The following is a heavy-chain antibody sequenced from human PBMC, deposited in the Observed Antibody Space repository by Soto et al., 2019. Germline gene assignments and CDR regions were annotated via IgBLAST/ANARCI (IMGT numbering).Heavy chain of an antibody. CDR1: GVSISSGGYY. CDR2: IYYSGST. V-gene: IGHV4-31*03. J-gene: IGHJ4*02. Sequence: SDALSLTCTVSGVSISSGGYYWILIRQHPGKGLEWIGYIYYSGSTYYNPSLKSRVTISVDTSKNQFSLKLSSVTAADTAVYYCASYHKAGYSGYDFYYFDYWGQGTQVTVSS. CDR3: ASYHKAGYSGYDFYYFDY. D-gene: IGHD5-12*01.